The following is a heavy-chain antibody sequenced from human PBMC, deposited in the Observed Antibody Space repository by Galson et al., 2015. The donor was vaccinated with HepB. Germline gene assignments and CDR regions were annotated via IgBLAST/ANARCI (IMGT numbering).Heavy chain of an antibody. Sequence: ETLSLTCTVSGGSISSYYWSWIRQPPGKGLEWIGYIYYSGSTNYNPSLKSRVTISVDTSKNQFSLKLSSVTAADTAVYYCARHLRPGIAAAELDYWGQGTLVTVSS. CDR3: ARHLRPGIAAAELDY. J-gene: IGHJ4*02. V-gene: IGHV4-59*08. CDR2: IYYSGST. CDR1: GGSISSYY. D-gene: IGHD6-13*01.